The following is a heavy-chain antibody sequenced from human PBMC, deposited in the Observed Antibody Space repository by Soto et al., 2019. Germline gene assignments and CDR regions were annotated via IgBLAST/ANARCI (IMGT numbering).Heavy chain of an antibody. CDR3: ARWLSSDGYYGMDV. J-gene: IGHJ6*02. V-gene: IGHV4-59*01. CDR1: GGSMNNYY. CDR2: IYYSGST. D-gene: IGHD5-12*01. Sequence: HVQVQESGPGLVKPSETLSLTCTVSGGSMNNYYWSWIRQPPGKGLEWIAYIYYSGSTNHNPSFKCRVIVAGDPSRNQLPLKLSSLTAADTAVYYCARWLSSDGYYGMDVWGQGTPVTVSS.